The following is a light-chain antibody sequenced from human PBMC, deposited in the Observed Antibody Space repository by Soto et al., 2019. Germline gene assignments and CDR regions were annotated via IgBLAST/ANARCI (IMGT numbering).Light chain of an antibody. Sequence: DIQMTQSPSSLSASVGDRVTITCRASQGISNYLAWYQQKPGKVPKLLICTASTLQSGVPSRFSGSGSGTDFTLTFSSLQPEDVATYYCQNYNSAPQLTFGGGTKVEI. V-gene: IGKV1-27*01. CDR3: QNYNSAPQLT. CDR1: QGISNY. J-gene: IGKJ4*01. CDR2: TAS.